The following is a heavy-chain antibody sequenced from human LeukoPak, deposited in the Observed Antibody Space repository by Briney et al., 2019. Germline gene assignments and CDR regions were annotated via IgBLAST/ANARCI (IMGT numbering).Heavy chain of an antibody. V-gene: IGHV3-30*18. CDR1: GFTFSSYG. D-gene: IGHD2-2*01. CDR3: AKSFRSTGLDY. Sequence: PGGSLRLSCAASGFTFSSYGMHWVRQAPGKGLEWVAVISYDGSNKYYADSVEGRFTISRDNSKNTLYLQMNSLRAGDTAVYYCAKSFRSTGLDYWGQGTLVTVSS. CDR2: ISYDGSNK. J-gene: IGHJ4*02.